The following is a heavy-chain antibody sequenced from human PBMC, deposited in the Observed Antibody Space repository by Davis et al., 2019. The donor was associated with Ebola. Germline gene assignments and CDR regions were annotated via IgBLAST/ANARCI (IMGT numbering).Heavy chain of an antibody. V-gene: IGHV1-3*01. CDR1: GYTFTSYA. CDR3: ARSGDFWSGYYYGMDV. D-gene: IGHD3-3*01. J-gene: IGHJ6*02. CDR2: INAGNGNT. Sequence: ASVKVSCKASGYTFTSYAMHWVRQAPGQRLEWMGWINAGNGNTKYSQKFQGRVTITRDTSASTAYMELSSLRSEDTAVYYCARSGDFWSGYYYGMDVWGQGTTVTVSS.